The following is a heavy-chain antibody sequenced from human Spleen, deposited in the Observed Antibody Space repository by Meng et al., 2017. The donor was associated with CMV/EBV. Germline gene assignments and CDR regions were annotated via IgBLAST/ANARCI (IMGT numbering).Heavy chain of an antibody. J-gene: IGHJ4*02. D-gene: IGHD3-10*01. CDR2: IYTSGST. CDR3: ARGPQFGWY. Sequence: HVTLRELAPGLVHTWATLSRTCYVVGGSSSSYYWSWIRQPAGKGLEWIGRIYTSGSTNYNPSLKSRVTMSVDTSKNQFSLKLSSVTAADTAVYYCARGPQFGWYWGQGTLVTVSS. CDR1: GGSSSSYY. V-gene: IGHV4-4*07.